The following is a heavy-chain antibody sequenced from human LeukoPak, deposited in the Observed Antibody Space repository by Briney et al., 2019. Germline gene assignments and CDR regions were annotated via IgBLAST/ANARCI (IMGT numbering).Heavy chain of an antibody. CDR2: MNPNSGNT. CDR1: GYTFTSYD. D-gene: IGHD2-15*01. V-gene: IGHV1-8*01. Sequence: ASVKVSCKASGYTFTSYDINWVRQATGQGLEWMGWMNPNSGNTGYAQKFQGRVTMTRNTSISTAYMELSSLRSEDTAVYYCARDQRCSGGSCYSYGAFDIWGQGTMVTVSS. J-gene: IGHJ3*02. CDR3: ARDQRCSGGSCYSYGAFDI.